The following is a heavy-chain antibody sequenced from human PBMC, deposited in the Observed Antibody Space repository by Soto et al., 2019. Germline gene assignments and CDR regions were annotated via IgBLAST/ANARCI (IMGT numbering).Heavy chain of an antibody. Sequence: SETLSLTCTVSGGSISSYYWSWVRQPPGKGLEWIGYIYYTGSTNYNPSLKSRVTISVDTSKNQFSLKLSSVTAADTAVYYCARALPMVRGAISYDFDFWGQGTLVTVSS. D-gene: IGHD3-10*01. CDR2: IYYTGST. CDR1: GGSISSYY. CDR3: ARALPMVRGAISYDFDF. J-gene: IGHJ4*02. V-gene: IGHV4-59*01.